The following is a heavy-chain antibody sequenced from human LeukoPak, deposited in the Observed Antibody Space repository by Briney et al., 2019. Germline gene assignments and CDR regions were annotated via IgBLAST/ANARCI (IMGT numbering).Heavy chain of an antibody. CDR3: ARGIIGTFDF. CDR2: IYFIGST. Sequence: SETLSLTCTVSGASISSSSYYGAWIRQPPGKGLESIGSIYFIGSTYYNTSFKSRVTISVDTSKNQFSLNLSSVTAADTAVYYCARGIIGTFDFWGQGILVSASS. D-gene: IGHD1-7*01. CDR1: GASISSSSYY. J-gene: IGHJ4*02. V-gene: IGHV4-39*02.